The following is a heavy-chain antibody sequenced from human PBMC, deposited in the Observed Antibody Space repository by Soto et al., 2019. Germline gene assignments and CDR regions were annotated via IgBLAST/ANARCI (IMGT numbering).Heavy chain of an antibody. CDR2: INTAGTT. CDR3: ARDWFEVS. CDR1: GFTFSTYA. J-gene: IGHJ5*02. Sequence: EVQLLESGGGLVQPGGSLTLSCAASGFTFSTYAMTWVRQAPGKGLDWVSAINTAGTTYYADSVKGRFTISRDNAKNILFLQMNGLRVDDTAVYYCARDWFEVSWGQGTLVTVSS. V-gene: IGHV3-23*01. D-gene: IGHD3-9*01.